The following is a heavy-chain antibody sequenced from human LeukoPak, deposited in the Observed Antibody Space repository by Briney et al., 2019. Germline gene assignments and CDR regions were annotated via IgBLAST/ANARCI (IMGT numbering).Heavy chain of an antibody. D-gene: IGHD6-13*01. CDR3: ARDRRGISDY. Sequence: PSETLSLTCTVSGGCISSCGYYWNWIRQHPGKGLEWIGYIYYSGSTYYNPSLKSRVTISVDTSKNQFSLKLSSVTAADTALYYCARDRRGISDYWGQGTLVTVSS. J-gene: IGHJ4*02. V-gene: IGHV4-31*03. CDR2: IYYSGST. CDR1: GGCISSCGYY.